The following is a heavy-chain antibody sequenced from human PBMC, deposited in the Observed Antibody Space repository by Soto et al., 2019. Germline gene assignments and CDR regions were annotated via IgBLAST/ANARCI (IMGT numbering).Heavy chain of an antibody. D-gene: IGHD6-6*01. CDR2: ISYDGSNK. J-gene: IGHJ4*02. CDR1: GFTFSSYG. Sequence: GGSLRLSCAASGFTFSSYGMHWVRQAPGKGLEWVAVISYDGSNKYYADSVKGRFTISRDNSKNTLYLQMNSLRAEDTAVYYCAKDSSSSGVDYWGQGTLVTVPQ. V-gene: IGHV3-30*18. CDR3: AKDSSSSGVDY.